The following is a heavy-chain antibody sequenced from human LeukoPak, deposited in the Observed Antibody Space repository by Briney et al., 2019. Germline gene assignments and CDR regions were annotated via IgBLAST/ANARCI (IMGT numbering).Heavy chain of an antibody. CDR2: INPNSGGT. CDR3: ARTMVRGVIGLYNY. Sequence: ASVKVSCKASGYTFTGYYMHWVRQAPGQGLEWMGWINPNSGGTNYAQKFQGRVTMTRDTSISTAYMELSRLRSDDTAVYYCARTMVRGVIGLYNYWGQGTLVTVSS. CDR1: GYTFTGYY. D-gene: IGHD3-10*01. J-gene: IGHJ4*02. V-gene: IGHV1-2*02.